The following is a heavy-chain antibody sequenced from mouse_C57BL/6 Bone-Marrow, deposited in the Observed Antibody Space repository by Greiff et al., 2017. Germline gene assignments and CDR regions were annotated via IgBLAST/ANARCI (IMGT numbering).Heavy chain of an antibody. CDR2: IRSKSSNYAT. CDR1: GFTFNTYA. CDR3: VRDHRYGSSPRYFDV. D-gene: IGHD1-1*01. Sequence: EVKLVESGGGLVQPKGSLKLSCAASGFTFNTYAMHWVRQAPGKGLEWVARIRSKSSNYATYYADSVKDRFTIYRDDSQSMLYLQMNNLKTEDTAMYYCVRDHRYGSSPRYFDVWGTGTTVTVSS. V-gene: IGHV10-3*01. J-gene: IGHJ1*03.